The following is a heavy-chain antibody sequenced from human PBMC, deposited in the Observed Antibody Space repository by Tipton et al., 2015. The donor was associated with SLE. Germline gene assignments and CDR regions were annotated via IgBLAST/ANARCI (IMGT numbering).Heavy chain of an antibody. CDR3: ARGRSTGPDAFDI. V-gene: IGHV1-8*01. CDR1: GFTFGDYA. J-gene: IGHJ3*02. CDR2: MNPNSGNT. D-gene: IGHD6-19*01. Sequence: ISCTASGFTFGDYAMNWVRQAPGRGLEWMGWMNPNSGNTGYAQKFQGRVTMTRNTSISTAYMELSSLRSEDTAAYYCARGRSTGPDAFDIWGQGTMVTVSS.